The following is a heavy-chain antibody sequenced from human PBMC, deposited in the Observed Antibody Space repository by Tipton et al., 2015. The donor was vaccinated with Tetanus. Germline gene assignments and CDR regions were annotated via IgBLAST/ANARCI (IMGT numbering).Heavy chain of an antibody. CDR2: ISPSGNT. CDR1: GGSFSNYF. CDR3: ARIRGGT. Sequence: TLSLTCAVYGGSFSNYFWRWIRQPPGKGLEWIGEISPSGNTNYNPSLKSRVTTSADTSRNQFSLTLSPVTAADTAVYYCARIRGGTWGQGTLVTVSS. J-gene: IGHJ5*02. V-gene: IGHV4-34*01. D-gene: IGHD3-16*01.